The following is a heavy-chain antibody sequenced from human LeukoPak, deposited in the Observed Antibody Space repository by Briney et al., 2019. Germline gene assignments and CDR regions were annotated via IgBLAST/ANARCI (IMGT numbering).Heavy chain of an antibody. V-gene: IGHV3-30*02. CDR2: IRYDGSNK. Sequence: PGGSLRLSCAASGFTFSSYGMHWVRQAPGKGLEGVAFIRYDGSNKYYADSVKGRFTISRDNSKNTLYLQMNSLRAEDTAVYYCARGTQDYYDSREGALGAFDIWGQGTMVTVSS. J-gene: IGHJ3*02. CDR3: ARGTQDYYDSREGALGAFDI. CDR1: GFTFSSYG. D-gene: IGHD3-22*01.